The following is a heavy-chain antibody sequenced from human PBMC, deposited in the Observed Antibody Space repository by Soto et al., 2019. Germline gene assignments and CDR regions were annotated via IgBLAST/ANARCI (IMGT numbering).Heavy chain of an antibody. Sequence: QVQLVQSGAEVKKPGASVKVSCKASGYTFTSYYMHWVRQAPGQGLEWMGIINPSGGSTSYAQKFQGKVTMTRNTSTSTVYMELSSLRSEDTAVYYCARDYTDVLRYLDWLSPGDYWGQGTLVTVSS. CDR2: INPSGGST. J-gene: IGHJ4*02. D-gene: IGHD3-9*01. CDR1: GYTFTSYY. CDR3: ARDYTDVLRYLDWLSPGDY. V-gene: IGHV1-46*01.